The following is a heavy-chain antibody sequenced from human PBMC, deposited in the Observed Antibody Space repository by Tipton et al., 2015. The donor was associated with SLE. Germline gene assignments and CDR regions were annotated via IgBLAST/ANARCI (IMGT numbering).Heavy chain of an antibody. J-gene: IGHJ4*02. CDR3: ARDVNTIYTYFDY. Sequence: SLRLSCAASGFTFSSYAMSWVRQAPGKGLEWVSAISGSGGSTYYADSVKGRFTISRDNSKNTLYLQMNSLRAEDTAVYYCARDVNTIYTYFDYWGQGTLVTVSS. D-gene: IGHD3-3*01. CDR1: GFTFSSYA. V-gene: IGHV3-23*01. CDR2: ISGSGGST.